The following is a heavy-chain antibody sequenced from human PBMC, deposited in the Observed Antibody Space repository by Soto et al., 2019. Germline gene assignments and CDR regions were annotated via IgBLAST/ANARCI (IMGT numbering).Heavy chain of an antibody. CDR3: ATALEGHGAPYGHSVLADY. D-gene: IGHD4-17*01. J-gene: IGHJ4*02. CDR2: FDPEDGET. V-gene: IGHV1-24*01. CDR1: GYTLTELS. Sequence: ASVKVSCKVSGYTLTELSMHWVRQAPGKGLEWMGGFDPEDGETIYAQKFQGRVTMTEDTSTDTAYMELSSLRSEDTAVYYCATALEGHGAPYGHSVLADYWGQGTLVTVSS.